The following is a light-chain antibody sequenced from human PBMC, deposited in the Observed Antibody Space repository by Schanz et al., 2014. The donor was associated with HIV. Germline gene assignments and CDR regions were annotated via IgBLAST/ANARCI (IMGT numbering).Light chain of an antibody. V-gene: IGKV1-5*03. Sequence: DIQMTPSPSTLSASVGDRITITCRASQSISGRLAWYQQKPGEAPNLLISEASTLEFGVPPRFSGSGSGTEFTLTISSLQPGDFATYYCLQYNDDVYTFGQGTKLEIK. CDR3: LQYNDDVYT. CDR1: QSISGR. J-gene: IGKJ2*01. CDR2: EAS.